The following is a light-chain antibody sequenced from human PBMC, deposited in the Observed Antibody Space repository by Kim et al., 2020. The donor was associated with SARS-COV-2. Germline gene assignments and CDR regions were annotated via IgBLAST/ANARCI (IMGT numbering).Light chain of an antibody. CDR3: QHYGWSPRT. J-gene: IGKJ1*01. V-gene: IGKV3-20*01. Sequence: SPGQRVTLSCRSSHPISGSHLAWYQQSRGHSPRLLIYGSSKRASGVEDRFSRSGSGTDFTHTINRLEPEDFAVYFCQHYGWSPRTFGQGTKVDIK. CDR1: HPISGSH. CDR2: GSS.